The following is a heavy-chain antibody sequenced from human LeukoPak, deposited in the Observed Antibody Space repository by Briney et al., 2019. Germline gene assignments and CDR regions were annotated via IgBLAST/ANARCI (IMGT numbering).Heavy chain of an antibody. CDR2: IIPILGIA. CDR3: AMLRYSSSWYGTSPYYYYYGMDV. D-gene: IGHD6-13*01. CDR1: GGTFSSYA. J-gene: IGHJ6*02. Sequence: SVKVSCKASGGTFSSYAISWVRQAPGQGLEWMGRIIPILGIANYAQKFQGRVTITADKSTSTAYMELSSLRSEDTAVYYCAMLRYSSSWYGTSPYYYYYGMDVWGQGTTVTVSS. V-gene: IGHV1-69*04.